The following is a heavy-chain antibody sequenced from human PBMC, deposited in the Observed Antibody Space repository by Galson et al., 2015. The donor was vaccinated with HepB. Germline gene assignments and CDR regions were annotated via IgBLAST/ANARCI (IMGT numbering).Heavy chain of an antibody. D-gene: IGHD3-22*01. CDR3: ARELSSGYPRNAFDI. J-gene: IGHJ3*02. CDR2: INPNSGGT. CDR1: GYTFTGYH. V-gene: IGHV1-2*06. Sequence: SVKVSCKASGYTFTGYHMHWVRQAPGQGLEWMGRINPNSGGTNYAQKFQGRVTMTRDTSISTAYMELSRLRSDDTAVYYCARELSSGYPRNAFDIWGQGTMVTVSS.